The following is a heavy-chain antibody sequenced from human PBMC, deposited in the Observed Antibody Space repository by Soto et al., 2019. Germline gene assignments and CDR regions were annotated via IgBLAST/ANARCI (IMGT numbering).Heavy chain of an antibody. CDR1: GGSFSGYY. CDR3: ARVKHFWSGYYLGMDV. V-gene: IGHV4-34*01. Sequence: PSETLSLTCAVYGGSFSGYYWSWIRQPPGEGLEWIGEINHSGSTNYNPSLKSRVTISVDTSKNQFSLKLSSVTAADTAVYYCARVKHFWSGYYLGMDVWGQGTTVTVSS. D-gene: IGHD3-3*02. CDR2: INHSGST. J-gene: IGHJ6*02.